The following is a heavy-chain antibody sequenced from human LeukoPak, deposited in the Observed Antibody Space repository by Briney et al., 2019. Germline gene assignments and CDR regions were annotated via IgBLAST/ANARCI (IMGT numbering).Heavy chain of an antibody. D-gene: IGHD3-16*01. CDR3: AKDDNYIRFLS. CDR2: TKSDGSST. CDR1: GFTFSNHW. J-gene: IGHJ5*02. Sequence: GGSLRLSCAASGFTFSNHWMHWVRQAPGKGLVWVSRTKSDGSSTTYADSVKGRFTISRDNSKNTLYLQMNSLRAEDTAVYYCAKDDNYIRFLSWGQGTLVTVSS. V-gene: IGHV3-74*01.